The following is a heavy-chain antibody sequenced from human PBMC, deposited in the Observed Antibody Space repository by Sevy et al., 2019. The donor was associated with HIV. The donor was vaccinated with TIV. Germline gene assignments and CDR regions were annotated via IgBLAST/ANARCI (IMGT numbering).Heavy chain of an antibody. CDR1: GFPFSSYA. CDR3: AKGDRTFYGMDV. J-gene: IGHJ6*02. Sequence: GGSLRLSCAASGFPFSSYAMSWVRQAPGKGLEWVSAIGGSGGSTYYADSLKGRFTISRDNSKKKLYLQMNSLRAEDTAVYYCAKGDRTFYGMDVWGQGTTVTVSS. V-gene: IGHV3-23*01. CDR2: IGGSGGST.